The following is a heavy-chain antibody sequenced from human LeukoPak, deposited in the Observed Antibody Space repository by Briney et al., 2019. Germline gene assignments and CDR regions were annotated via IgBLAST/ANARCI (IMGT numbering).Heavy chain of an antibody. CDR3: AREGPYCSSTSCYIDY. V-gene: IGHV3-11*01. CDR1: GFTFSDYY. CDR2: ISSSGSTI. D-gene: IGHD2-2*02. Sequence: GGSLRLSCAASGFTFSDYYMSWIRQAPGKGLEWVSYISSSGSTIYYADSVKGRFTISRDNAKNSLYLQMNSLRAEDTAVYYCAREGPYCSSTSCYIDYWGQGTLATVSS. J-gene: IGHJ4*02.